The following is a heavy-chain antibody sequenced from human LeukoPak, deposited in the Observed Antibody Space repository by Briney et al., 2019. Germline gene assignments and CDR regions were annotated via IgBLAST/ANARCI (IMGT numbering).Heavy chain of an antibody. CDR1: GGSISSYY. CDR3: ARGSGDYFDY. Sequence: SETLSLTCTVSGGSISSYYWSWIRQPPGKGLEWIGYIDYSGSTDFNPSLKSRVTMSVDTSKNQFSLKLSSVTAADTAVYYCARGSGDYFDYWGQGTLVTVSS. CDR2: IDYSGST. J-gene: IGHJ4*02. D-gene: IGHD6-19*01. V-gene: IGHV4-59*01.